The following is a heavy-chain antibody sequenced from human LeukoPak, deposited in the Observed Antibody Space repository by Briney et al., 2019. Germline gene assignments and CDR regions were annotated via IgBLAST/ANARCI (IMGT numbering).Heavy chain of an antibody. CDR3: ARDRGVAVAGPPGY. CDR1: GYSISSGYY. CDR2: IFHSGST. J-gene: IGHJ4*02. D-gene: IGHD6-19*01. Sequence: SETLSLTCAVSGYSISSGYYWGWIRQPPGKGLEWVGSIFHSGSTYYNPSLESRVTISVDTSKNQFSLKLSSVTAADTAVYYCARDRGVAVAGPPGYWGQGTLVTVSS. V-gene: IGHV4-38-2*02.